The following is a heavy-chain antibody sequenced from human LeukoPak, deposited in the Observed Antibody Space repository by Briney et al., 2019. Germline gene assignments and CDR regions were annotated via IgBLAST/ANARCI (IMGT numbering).Heavy chain of an antibody. D-gene: IGHD5-12*01. V-gene: IGHV3-30-3*01. CDR1: GFTFSSYA. CDR2: ISYDGSNK. J-gene: IGHJ4*02. Sequence: GGSLRLSCAASGFTFSSYAMLWVRQAPGKGLEWVAVISYDGSNKYYADSVKGRFTISRDNSKNTLYLQMNSLRAEDTAVYYCAREPGYYFDYWGQGTLVTVSS. CDR3: AREPGYYFDY.